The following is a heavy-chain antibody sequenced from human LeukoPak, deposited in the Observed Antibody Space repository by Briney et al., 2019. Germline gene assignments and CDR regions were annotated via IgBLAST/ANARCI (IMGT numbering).Heavy chain of an antibody. CDR3: ARVRYCGGDCYSPFYFDY. Sequence: ASVKVSCKASGYTFTGYYMHWVRQAPGQGLEWMGWINPNSGGTNYAQKFQGRVTMTRDTSISTAYMELSRLRSDDTAVYYCARVRYCGGDCYSPFYFDYWGQGTLVTVSS. J-gene: IGHJ4*02. CDR1: GYTFTGYY. V-gene: IGHV1-2*02. D-gene: IGHD2-21*02. CDR2: INPNSGGT.